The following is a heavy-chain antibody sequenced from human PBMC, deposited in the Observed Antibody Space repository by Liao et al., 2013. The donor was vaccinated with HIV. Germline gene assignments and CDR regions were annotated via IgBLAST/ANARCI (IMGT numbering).Heavy chain of an antibody. J-gene: IGHJ3*02. D-gene: IGHD1-26*01. CDR2: IYYTGNT. Sequence: QVLLQESGPGLVRPSQTLSLTCTVSGGSVNSGGYSWGWIRQPPGKGLELIGYIYYTGNTYYNPSLESRLTMSVDTSKNQFSLKLRSVTAADSAVYYCARASPPQYSGSYITVVAFDIWAKGQRSPSLQ. CDR1: GGSVNSGGYS. CDR3: ARASPPQYSGSYITVVAFDI. V-gene: IGHV4-30-4*08.